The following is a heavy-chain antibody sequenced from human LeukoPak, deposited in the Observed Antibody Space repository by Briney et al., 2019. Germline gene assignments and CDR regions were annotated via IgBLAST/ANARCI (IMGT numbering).Heavy chain of an antibody. D-gene: IGHD3-22*01. V-gene: IGHV4-4*02. CDR1: GDSINSLDL. Sequence: SETLSLACTVSGDSINSLDLWSWVRQPPGKGLEWIGEMYLSGTTHSNPSVKSRVTISIDKSKNQFFLNLSSVTAADTAVYYCAGLVGRYSSGLYYYYFDYWGQGTLVTVSS. CDR3: AGLVGRYSSGLYYYYFDY. CDR2: MYLSGTT. J-gene: IGHJ4*02.